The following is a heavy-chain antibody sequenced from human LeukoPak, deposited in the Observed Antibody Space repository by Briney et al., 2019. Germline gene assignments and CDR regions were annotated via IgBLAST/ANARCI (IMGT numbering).Heavy chain of an antibody. CDR1: GFTFSSYA. V-gene: IGHV3-23*01. J-gene: IGHJ4*02. Sequence: PGGSLRLSCAASGFTFSSYAMSWVRQAPGKGLEWVSAISGSGGSTYYADSVKGRFTISRDNSKNTLYLQMNSLKTEDTAVYYCTTGNQYDFWSGYPPFDYWGQGTLVTVSS. CDR2: ISGSGGST. CDR3: TTGNQYDFWSGYPPFDY. D-gene: IGHD3-3*01.